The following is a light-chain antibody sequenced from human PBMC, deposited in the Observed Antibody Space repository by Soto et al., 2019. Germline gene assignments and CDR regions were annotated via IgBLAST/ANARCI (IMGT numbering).Light chain of an antibody. J-gene: IGKJ1*01. CDR3: MQGTPWPPVT. V-gene: IGKV2-30*01. CDR2: KVS. CDR1: QSLVYSDGNTY. Sequence: DVVITQSPLSLPVTLGQPASISCRSSQSLVYSDGNTYLSWFQLRPGQSPRRLIYKVSNPDSGVPDRFSGSESGTDFTLKISRVEADDVGVYYCMQGTPWPPVTFGQGTKVEIK.